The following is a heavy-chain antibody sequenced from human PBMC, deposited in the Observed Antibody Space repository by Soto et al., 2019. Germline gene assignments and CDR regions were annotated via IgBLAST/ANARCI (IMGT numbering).Heavy chain of an antibody. J-gene: IGHJ3*02. V-gene: IGHV3-7*05. CDR1: GFRFGSSW. CDR2: IKKDGSKI. CDR3: ARDVSPGSSSLYLDAFDI. D-gene: IGHD6-13*01. Sequence: EVQLVEAGGDWVQPGVSLILSCSASGFRFGSSWMTRVRQAPGKGLEWVANIKKDGSKINYLDSVRGRFTVSRDNTKNSLYLEMNSLRAEDTALYYCARDVSPGSSSLYLDAFDIWGQGTMVTVSS.